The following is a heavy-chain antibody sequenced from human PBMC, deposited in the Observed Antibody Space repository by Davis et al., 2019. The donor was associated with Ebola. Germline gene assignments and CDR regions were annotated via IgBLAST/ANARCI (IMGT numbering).Heavy chain of an antibody. CDR3: ARNGVLWFRELSFNWFDP. J-gene: IGHJ5*02. D-gene: IGHD3-10*01. CDR1: GFTFTENY. Sequence: ASVKVSCKTSGFTFTENYLHWVRQAPGQGLEWMGWISAYNGNTNYAQKLQGRVTMTTDTSTSTAYMELRSLRSDDTAVYYCARNGVLWFRELSFNWFDPWGQGTLVTVSS. CDR2: ISAYNGNT. V-gene: IGHV1-18*01.